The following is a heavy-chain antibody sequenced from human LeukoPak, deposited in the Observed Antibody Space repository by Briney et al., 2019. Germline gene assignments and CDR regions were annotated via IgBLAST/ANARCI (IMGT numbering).Heavy chain of an antibody. CDR1: GFTFNSYA. D-gene: IGHD6-19*01. CDR3: AKTTAGNSSGRYPGWPVDC. V-gene: IGHV3-23*01. Sequence: GGSLRLSCAASGFTFNSYAMTWVRQAPGKGLEWVSHVSGSGGITYYADSVKGRFTISRDNSKNTLYLQMNSLRAEDTAVYYCAKTTAGNSSGRYPGWPVDCWGQGTLVPVSS. CDR2: VSGSGGIT. J-gene: IGHJ4*02.